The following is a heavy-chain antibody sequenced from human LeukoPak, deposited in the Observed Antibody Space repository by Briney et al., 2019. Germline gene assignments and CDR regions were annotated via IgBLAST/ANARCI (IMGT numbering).Heavy chain of an antibody. Sequence: PGGSLRLSCAASGFTFSSYAMSWVRQAPGKGLEWVSAISGSGGSTYYADSVKGRFTISGDNSKNTLYLQMNSLRAEDTAVYYCARESRHYYGMDVWGQGTTVTVSS. V-gene: IGHV3-23*01. CDR3: ARESRHYYGMDV. J-gene: IGHJ6*02. CDR2: ISGSGGST. CDR1: GFTFSSYA.